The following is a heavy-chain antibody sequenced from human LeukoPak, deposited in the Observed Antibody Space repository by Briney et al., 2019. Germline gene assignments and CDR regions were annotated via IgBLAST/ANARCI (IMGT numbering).Heavy chain of an antibody. CDR2: ISRSSSYI. Sequence: GSLRLSCAASGFTFSSYSMNWVRQAPGKGLEWVSSISRSSSYIYYADSVKGRFTISRDNAKNSLYLQMNSLRAEDTAVYYCARGNYDSSGYYYSAFDYRGQGTLVTVSS. V-gene: IGHV3-21*01. CDR1: GFTFSSYS. J-gene: IGHJ4*02. D-gene: IGHD3-22*01. CDR3: ARGNYDSSGYYYSAFDY.